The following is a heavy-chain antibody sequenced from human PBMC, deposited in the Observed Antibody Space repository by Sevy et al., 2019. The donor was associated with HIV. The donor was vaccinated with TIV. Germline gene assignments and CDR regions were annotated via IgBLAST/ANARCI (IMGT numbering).Heavy chain of an antibody. D-gene: IGHD6-13*01. CDR1: GGAISSGDYY. V-gene: IGHV4-30-4*01. J-gene: IGHJ5*02. Sequence: SETLSLTCTVCGGAISSGDYYWSWIRQPPGKGLEWIGYIYYSGSTYYNPSLKSQVTISVDTSKNQFSLKLSSVTAADTAVYYCASYIAAAAPGWFDPWGQGTLVTVSS. CDR2: IYYSGST. CDR3: ASYIAAAAPGWFDP.